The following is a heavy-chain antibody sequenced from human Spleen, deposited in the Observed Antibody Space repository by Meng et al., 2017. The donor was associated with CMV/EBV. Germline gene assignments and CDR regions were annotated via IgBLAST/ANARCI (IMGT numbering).Heavy chain of an antibody. Sequence: SVKVSCKASGGSFTTYAITWVRQAPGQGLEYMGRIMPILDAADYVQKFQGRVTMTTDRSTNTAYMELRSLTSDDTAVYYCATFAFCGGHCCPWWGQGTLVTVSS. V-gene: IGHV1-69*10. CDR1: GGSFTTYA. D-gene: IGHD2-21*01. J-gene: IGHJ4*02. CDR2: IMPILDAA. CDR3: ATFAFCGGHCCPW.